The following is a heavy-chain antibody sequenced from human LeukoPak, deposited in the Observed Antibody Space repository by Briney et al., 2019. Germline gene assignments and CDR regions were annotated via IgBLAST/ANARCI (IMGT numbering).Heavy chain of an antibody. D-gene: IGHD5-24*01. CDR2: INHSGST. V-gene: IGHV4-34*01. CDR3: ARHYKGEMATINYFDY. J-gene: IGHJ4*02. CDR1: GGSFSGYY. Sequence: SETLSLTCAVYGGSFSGYYWSWIRQPPGKGLEWIGEINHSGSTNYNPSLKSRVTISVDTSKNQFSLKLSSVTAADTAVYYCARHYKGEMATINYFDYWGQGTLVTVSS.